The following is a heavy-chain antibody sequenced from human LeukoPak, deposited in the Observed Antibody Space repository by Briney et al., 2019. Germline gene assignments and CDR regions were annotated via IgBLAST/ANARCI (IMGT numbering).Heavy chain of an antibody. D-gene: IGHD6-19*01. Sequence: ASVKVSCKASGYTFTSYGISWVRQAPGQGLEWMGWISAYNGNTNCAHHLQGRVTMTTDTSTSTAYMELTRLISDDTAVDFCATADIAVAGTNFDYWGQGTLVTVSS. V-gene: IGHV1-18*01. CDR2: ISAYNGNT. CDR3: ATADIAVAGTNFDY. J-gene: IGHJ4*02. CDR1: GYTFTSYG.